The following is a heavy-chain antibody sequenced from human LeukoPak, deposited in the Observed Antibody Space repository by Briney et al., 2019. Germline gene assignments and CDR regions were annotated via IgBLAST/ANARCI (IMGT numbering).Heavy chain of an antibody. CDR1: AFTFSDYY. J-gene: IGHJ4*02. CDR3: ATNGGGDSGYGNFDY. D-gene: IGHD5-12*01. CDR2: ISSSGSTI. V-gene: IGHV3-11*01. Sequence: PGGSLRLSCAASAFTFSDYYMSWIRQAPGKGLEWVSYISSSGSTIYYADSVKGRFTISRDNAKNSLYLQMNRLRAEDTALYYCATNGGGDSGYGNFDYWGQGTLVTVSS.